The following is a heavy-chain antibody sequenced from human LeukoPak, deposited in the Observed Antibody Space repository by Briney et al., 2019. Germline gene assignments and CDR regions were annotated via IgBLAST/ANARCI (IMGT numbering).Heavy chain of an antibody. V-gene: IGHV3-30*18. CDR3: AKDRPVGATSPPDY. Sequence: GGSLRLSCAASGFTFSNYGMHWVRQAPGKGPEWVAVISYDGSNKYYTDSVRGRFTISRDNSKNTLYLQMNSLRAEDTAVYHCAKDRPVGATSPPDYWGQGTLVTVSS. J-gene: IGHJ4*02. D-gene: IGHD1-26*01. CDR1: GFTFSNYG. CDR2: ISYDGSNK.